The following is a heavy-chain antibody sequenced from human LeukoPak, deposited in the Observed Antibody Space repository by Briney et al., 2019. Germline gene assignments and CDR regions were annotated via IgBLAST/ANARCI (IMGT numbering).Heavy chain of an antibody. CDR2: IRSDGSNK. CDR3: AKDPGSDSSASPHFGS. Sequence: GGSLGLSCAPSGFAFSSYGMHWVRQAPGKGLEWVAFIRSDGSNKYYADSVKGRFTISRDNSKNTLCLQMNSLRAEDTAVYYCAKDPGSDSSASPHFGSWGQGTLVTVSS. CDR1: GFAFSSYG. V-gene: IGHV3-30*02. D-gene: IGHD3-22*01. J-gene: IGHJ4*02.